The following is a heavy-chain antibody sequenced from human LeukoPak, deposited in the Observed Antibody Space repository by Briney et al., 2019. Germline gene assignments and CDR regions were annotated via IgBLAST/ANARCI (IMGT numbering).Heavy chain of an antibody. CDR3: ARARDYDSSGYSSYYYYGMDV. V-gene: IGHV1-69*13. D-gene: IGHD3-22*01. CDR1: GGTFSSYA. CDR2: IIPIFGTA. Sequence: ASVKVSCKASGGTFSSYAISWVRQAPGQGLEWMGGIIPIFGTANYAQKFQGRVTITADESTSTAYMELSSLRSEDTAVYYCARARDYDSSGYSSYYYYGMDVWGQGTTVTVSS. J-gene: IGHJ6*02.